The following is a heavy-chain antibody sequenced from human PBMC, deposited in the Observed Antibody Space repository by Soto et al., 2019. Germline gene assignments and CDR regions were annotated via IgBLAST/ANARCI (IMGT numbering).Heavy chain of an antibody. J-gene: IGHJ3*02. CDR1: GFTFSSYV. CDR3: AKGYCTSCYRSFDI. CDR2: ISGSGGST. D-gene: IGHD2-2*02. V-gene: IGHV3-23*01. Sequence: GGSLRLSCAASGFTFSSYVMSWVRQAPGKGLEWVSGISGSGGSTYYADSVKGRFTISRDNSNNTLYVQMNSLRAEDTAVYYCAKGYCTSCYRSFDIWGQGTMVTVSS.